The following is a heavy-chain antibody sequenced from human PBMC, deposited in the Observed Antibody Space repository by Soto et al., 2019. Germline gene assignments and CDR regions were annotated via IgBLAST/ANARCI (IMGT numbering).Heavy chain of an antibody. CDR1: GGSISSYY. J-gene: IGHJ3*02. CDR2: IYYSGST. V-gene: IGHV4-59*01. CDR3: ARDKKRQWLAYDAFDI. Sequence: SETLALTCNVSGGSISSYYWSWIRQPPGKGLEWIGYIYYSGSTNYNPSLKSRVTISVDTSKNQFSLKLSSVTAADTAVYYCARDKKRQWLAYDAFDIWGQGTMVTVSS. D-gene: IGHD6-19*01.